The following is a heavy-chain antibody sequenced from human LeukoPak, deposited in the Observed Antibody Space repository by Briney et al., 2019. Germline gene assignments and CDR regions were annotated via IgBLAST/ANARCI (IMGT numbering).Heavy chain of an antibody. D-gene: IGHD3-22*01. Sequence: APVKVSCKASGYTFTDYYMHWVRQAPGQRFEWMGRINPNTGGTNYAQKFQGRVTMTRDTSMSTAYMEVSSLTSDDTAVYYCARNLFDSNAYYSPADYWGQGTLVTVAS. CDR1: GYTFTDYY. J-gene: IGHJ4*02. V-gene: IGHV1-2*06. CDR2: INPNTGGT. CDR3: ARNLFDSNAYYSPADY.